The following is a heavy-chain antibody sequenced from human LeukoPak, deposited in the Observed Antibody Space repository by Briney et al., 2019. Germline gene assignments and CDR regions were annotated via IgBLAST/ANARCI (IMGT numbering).Heavy chain of an antibody. CDR3: ARDLARGRSGLDY. J-gene: IGHJ4*02. D-gene: IGHD3-3*01. V-gene: IGHV4-59*02. CDR1: GGSVSSYY. Sequence: SETLSLTCTVSGGSVSSYYWNWVRQPPGKGLEWIGYIYYSGSSNYNPSLKSRVTISVDTSKNHFPLKLSSVTAADTAMYYCARDLARGRSGLDYWGQGTLVTVSS. CDR2: IYYSGSS.